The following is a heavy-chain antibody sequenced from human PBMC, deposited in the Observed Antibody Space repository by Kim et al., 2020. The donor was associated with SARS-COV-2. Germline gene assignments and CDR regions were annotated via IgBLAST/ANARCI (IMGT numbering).Heavy chain of an antibody. D-gene: IGHD2-2*02. V-gene: IGHV3-30-3*01. CDR1: GFTFSSYA. CDR3: AREPYQLLYPYFDY. Sequence: GGSLRLSCAASGFTFSSYAMHWVRQAPGKGLEWVAVISYDGSNKYYADSVKGRFTISRDNSKNTLYLQMNSLRAEDTAVYYCAREPYQLLYPYFDYWGQGTLVTVSS. J-gene: IGHJ4*02. CDR2: ISYDGSNK.